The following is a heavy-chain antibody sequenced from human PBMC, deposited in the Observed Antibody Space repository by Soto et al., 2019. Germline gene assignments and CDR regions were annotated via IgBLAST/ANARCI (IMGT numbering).Heavy chain of an antibody. CDR3: GRDGALGNTAVVDS. CDR2: IWYDGSNK. V-gene: IGHV3-33*01. Sequence: QVQLLESGGGVVQPGKSLRLSCAASGFTFSTYGMHWVRQAPGKGLEWVAVIWYDGSNKYHGGSLKGRFTISRDNSKNTLYLQTNNLRAEDTAVYYCGRDGALGNTAVVDSWGQGTLVTVSS. D-gene: IGHD5-18*01. CDR1: GFTFSTYG. J-gene: IGHJ4*02.